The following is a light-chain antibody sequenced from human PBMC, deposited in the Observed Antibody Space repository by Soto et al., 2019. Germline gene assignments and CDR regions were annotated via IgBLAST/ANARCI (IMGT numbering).Light chain of an antibody. CDR2: EVV. CDR1: KSDLGVYDC. J-gene: IGLJ1*01. Sequence: QSALTQPPSASGSPEQSVTISCTGTKSDLGVYDCGSWYQHHPGKSPRLIIYEVVQRPSGVPDRFSGSKSGNTASLTVSGLQASYEADYFCKSYVGSNTYVFGSGTKVTVL. V-gene: IGLV2-8*01. CDR3: KSYVGSNTYV.